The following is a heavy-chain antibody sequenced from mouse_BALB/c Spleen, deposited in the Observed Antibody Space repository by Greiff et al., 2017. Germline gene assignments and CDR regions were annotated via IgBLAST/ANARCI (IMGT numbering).Heavy chain of an antibody. J-gene: IGHJ3*01. CDR2: ISYDGSN. D-gene: IGHD1-1*01. CDR1: GYSITSGYY. Sequence: ESGPGLVKPSQSLSLTCSVTGYSITSGYYWNWIRQSPGNKLEWMGYISYDGSNNYNPSLKNRISITRDTSKNQFFLKLNSVTTEDTATYYCARGGDYYGSPFWFAYWGQGTLVTVSA. V-gene: IGHV3-6*02. CDR3: ARGGDYYGSPFWFAY.